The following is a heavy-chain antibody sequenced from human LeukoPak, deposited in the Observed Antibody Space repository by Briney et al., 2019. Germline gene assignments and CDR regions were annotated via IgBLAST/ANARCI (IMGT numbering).Heavy chain of an antibody. D-gene: IGHD2-15*01. CDR3: AKSFYCSGGSCYSPDDAFDI. J-gene: IGHJ3*02. Sequence: PGGSLRLSCAASGFTFSSYAMSWVRRAPGKGLEWVSAISGSGGSTYYADSVKGRFTISRDNSKNTLYLQMNSLRAEDTAVYYCAKSFYCSGGSCYSPDDAFDIWGQGTMVTVSS. CDR2: ISGSGGST. V-gene: IGHV3-23*01. CDR1: GFTFSSYA.